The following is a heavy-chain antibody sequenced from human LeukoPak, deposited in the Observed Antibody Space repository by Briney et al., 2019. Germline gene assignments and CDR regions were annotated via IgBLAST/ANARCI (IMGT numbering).Heavy chain of an antibody. CDR3: ARDLAGYSNH. Sequence: ASVKVSCRASGYTFTTHYMHWVRQAPGQGLEWMGIIKPSGGSTSYAQKFQGRVTMTRDTSPTTVYMELVSLRSDDTAVYYRARDLAGYSNHWGQGTLVTVSS. CDR1: GYTFTTHY. CDR2: IKPSGGST. D-gene: IGHD6-13*01. V-gene: IGHV1-46*01. J-gene: IGHJ5*02.